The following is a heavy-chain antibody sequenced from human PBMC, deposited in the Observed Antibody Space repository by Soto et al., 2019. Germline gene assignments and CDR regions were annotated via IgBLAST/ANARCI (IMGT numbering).Heavy chain of an antibody. V-gene: IGHV3-23*01. CDR3: ARAGTYSSTKKGKNYYHYYYLDV. D-gene: IGHD6-13*01. Sequence: PGGSLRLSCAASGFTFSSYAMSWVRQAPGKGLEWVSAISGSGGSTYYADSVKGRFTISRDNSKNTLYLQMNSLRDEDTAVYYCARAGTYSSTKKGKNYYHYYYLDVWGKGTTVTVSS. CDR2: ISGSGGST. J-gene: IGHJ6*03. CDR1: GFTFSSYA.